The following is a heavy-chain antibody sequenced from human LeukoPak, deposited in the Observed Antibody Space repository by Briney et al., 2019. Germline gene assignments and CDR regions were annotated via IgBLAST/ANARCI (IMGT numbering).Heavy chain of an antibody. CDR2: IYYSGST. J-gene: IGHJ4*02. CDR3: ARDSGIAAEFDY. D-gene: IGHD6-13*01. Sequence: SETLSLTCTVCGGSISSYYWSWIRQPPGKGLEWIGYIYYSGSTNYNPSLKSRVTISVDTSKNQFSLKLSSVTAADTAVYYCARDSGIAAEFDYWGQGTLVTVSS. V-gene: IGHV4-59*01. CDR1: GGSISSYY.